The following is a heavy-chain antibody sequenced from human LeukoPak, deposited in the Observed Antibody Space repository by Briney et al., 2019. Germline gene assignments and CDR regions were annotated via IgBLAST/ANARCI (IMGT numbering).Heavy chain of an antibody. J-gene: IGHJ4*02. V-gene: IGHV1-8*01. Sequence: APVKVSCTASGYTFTSYDINWVRQATGQGLEWIGWMNPNSGNTGYAQKFQGRVTMTRNTSISTAYMELRSLRSEDTAVYYCARGLIRSKAWLLYWGQGTLVTVSS. CDR3: ARGLIRSKAWLLY. D-gene: IGHD3-22*01. CDR1: GYTFTSYD. CDR2: MNPNSGNT.